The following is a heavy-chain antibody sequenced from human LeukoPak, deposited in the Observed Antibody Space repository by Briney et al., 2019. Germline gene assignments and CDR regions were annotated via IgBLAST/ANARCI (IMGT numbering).Heavy chain of an antibody. Sequence: GGSLRLSCSASGFTFSSYAMHWVRQAPGKGLKYVSAISSNGGSTYYADSVKGRFTISRDNSKNTLYLQMSSLRAEDTAVYYCVKDGSGSYYDYWGQGTLVTVSS. J-gene: IGHJ4*02. CDR2: ISSNGGST. D-gene: IGHD3-10*01. CDR3: VKDGSGSYYDY. V-gene: IGHV3-64D*06. CDR1: GFTFSSYA.